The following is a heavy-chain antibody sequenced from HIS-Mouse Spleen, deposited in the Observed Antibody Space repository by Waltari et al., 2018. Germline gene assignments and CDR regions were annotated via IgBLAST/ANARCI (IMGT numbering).Heavy chain of an antibody. CDR3: ARGTVGAPRDDAFDI. V-gene: IGHV3-7*01. CDR2: IKQDGSEK. CDR1: GFTFSSYW. J-gene: IGHJ3*02. Sequence: EVQLVESGGGLVQPGGSLRLSCAASGFTFSSYWMSWVRQAPGKGLEWVANIKQDGSEKYYVDSVKGRFTISRDNAKNSLYLQMNSLRAEDTAVYYCARGTVGAPRDDAFDIWGQGTMVTVSS. D-gene: IGHD1-26*01.